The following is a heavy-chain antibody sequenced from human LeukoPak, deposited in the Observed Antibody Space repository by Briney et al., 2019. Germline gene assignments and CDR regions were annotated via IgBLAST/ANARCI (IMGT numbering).Heavy chain of an antibody. Sequence: GGSLRLSCTASGFTFGGYAMTWVRQAPGKGLEWVGFIRSKAYGGTTEYAASVKGRFTLSRDDSKSIAYLQMNSLRAEDTAVYYCAKDWGEYFDYVWGSFTSFDSWGQGTLVTVSS. J-gene: IGHJ4*02. V-gene: IGHV3-49*04. CDR3: AKDWGEYFDYVWGSFTSFDS. D-gene: IGHD3-16*01. CDR2: IRSKAYGGTT. CDR1: GFTFGGYA.